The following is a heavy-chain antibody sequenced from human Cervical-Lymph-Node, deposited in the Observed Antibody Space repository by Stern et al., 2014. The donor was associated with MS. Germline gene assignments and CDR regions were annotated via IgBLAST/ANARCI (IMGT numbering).Heavy chain of an antibody. V-gene: IGHV3-13*01. J-gene: IGHJ5*02. CDR1: GFTFSGYD. Sequence: VQLVQSGGALVQPGRSLRLSCEASGFTFSGYDIHWVRQRTGKGLEWVSRIGVAGDTNYSGFVKGRFSISREDAKNYVYLQMNSLRDGDTGVYYCTRGAWFDLWGQGTLVTVSS. CDR3: TRGAWFDL. CDR2: IGVAGDT.